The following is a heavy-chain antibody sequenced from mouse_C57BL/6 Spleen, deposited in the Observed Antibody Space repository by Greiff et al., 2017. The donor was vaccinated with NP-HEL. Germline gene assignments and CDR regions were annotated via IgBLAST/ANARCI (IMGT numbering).Heavy chain of an antibody. CDR2: IYPRDGST. D-gene: IGHD1-1*01. CDR3: ARGSITTVVARYAMDY. V-gene: IGHV1-85*01. Sequence: QVQLQQSGPELVKPGASVKLSCKASGYTFTSYDINWVKQRPGQGLEWIGWIYPRDGSTKYNEKFKGKATLTVDTSSSTAYMELHSLTSEDAAVYFCARGSITTVVARYAMDYWGQGTSVTVSS. CDR1: GYTFTSYD. J-gene: IGHJ4*01.